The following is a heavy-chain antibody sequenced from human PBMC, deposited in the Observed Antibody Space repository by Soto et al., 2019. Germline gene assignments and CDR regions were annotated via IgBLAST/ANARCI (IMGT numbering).Heavy chain of an antibody. CDR2: INNDGSST. D-gene: IGHD3-16*01. J-gene: IGHJ4*02. CDR3: ARDLGRPDY. V-gene: IGHV3-74*01. Sequence: GGSLRLSCAASGFTLNNYWMHWVREAPGKGLVWVSRINNDGSSTAYADPVKGRFTISRDNAKNTLYLQMNSLRAEDTAIYYCARDLGRPDYWGQGTLVTVSS. CDR1: GFTLNNYW.